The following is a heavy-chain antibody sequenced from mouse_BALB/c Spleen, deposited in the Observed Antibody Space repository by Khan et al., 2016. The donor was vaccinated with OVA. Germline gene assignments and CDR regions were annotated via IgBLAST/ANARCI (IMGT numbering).Heavy chain of an antibody. CDR2: MHFSGRT. D-gene: IGHD2-4*01. J-gene: IGHJ2*01. V-gene: IGHV3-1*02. CDR3: SIFDYDGIDH. Sequence: EVKLLESGPDLVEPSQSLSLTCTVTGFSITSVYSWHWIRQFPGNKLEWLGYMHFSGRTNYNPSLKSRISITRDSSRNQFFLQLNSVTTEDSATYYCSIFDYDGIDHWGQGTTLTVSS. CDR1: GFSITSVYS.